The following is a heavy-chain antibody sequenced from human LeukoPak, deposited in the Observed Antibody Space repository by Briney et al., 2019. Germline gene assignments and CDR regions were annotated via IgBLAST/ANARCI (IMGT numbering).Heavy chain of an antibody. J-gene: IGHJ5*02. V-gene: IGHV1-18*01. CDR2: ISAYNGNT. D-gene: IGHD2-15*01. CDR3: ARAMPGYCSGGSCLNWFDP. Sequence: GSVQVSCKASGYTFPIYGISWVRQAPGQGLEWMGWISAYNGNTNYAQKLQGRVTMTTDTSTSTAYMELRSLRSDDTAVYYCARAMPGYCSGGSCLNWFDPWGQGTLVTVSS. CDR1: GYTFPIYG.